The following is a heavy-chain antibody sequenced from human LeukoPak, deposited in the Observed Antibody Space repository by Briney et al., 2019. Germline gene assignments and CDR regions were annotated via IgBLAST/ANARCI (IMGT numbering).Heavy chain of an antibody. J-gene: IGHJ5*02. D-gene: IGHD3-10*01. CDR1: GGSISSGGYY. Sequence: PSETLSLTCTVSGGSISSGGYYWGWIRQPPGKRLEWIGSISHSGSTNYNPSLKSRVTISVDTSKNQFSLKLSSVTAADTAVYYCARSRITMVRGARFDPWGQGTLVTVSS. CDR2: ISHSGST. V-gene: IGHV4-39*07. CDR3: ARSRITMVRGARFDP.